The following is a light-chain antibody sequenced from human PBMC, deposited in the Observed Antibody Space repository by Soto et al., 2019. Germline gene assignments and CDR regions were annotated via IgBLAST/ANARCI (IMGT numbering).Light chain of an antibody. CDR3: QQYNDWPPLT. CDR2: GAS. V-gene: IGKV3-15*01. J-gene: IGKJ4*01. CDR1: QSVSNH. Sequence: EMVMTQSPATLPVSPGERATLSCRASQSVSNHLAWYQQKPGQAPRLLIYGASTRATGIPARFSGSGSGTEFTLSISSLQSEDFAVYYCQQYNDWPPLTFGGGAKVEIK.